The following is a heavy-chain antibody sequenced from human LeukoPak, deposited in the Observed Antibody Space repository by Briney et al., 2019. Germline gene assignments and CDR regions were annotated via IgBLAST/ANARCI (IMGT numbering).Heavy chain of an antibody. CDR2: IIPIFGTA. J-gene: IGHJ5*02. D-gene: IGHD6-13*01. Sequence: SVKVSCKASGGTFSSYAISWVRQAPGQGLEWMGGIIPIFGTANYAQKFQGRVTITADESTSTAYMELSSPRSEDTAVYYCARDLSSSWYRSHFRFDPWGQGTLVTVSS. CDR1: GGTFSSYA. V-gene: IGHV1-69*01. CDR3: ARDLSSSWYRSHFRFDP.